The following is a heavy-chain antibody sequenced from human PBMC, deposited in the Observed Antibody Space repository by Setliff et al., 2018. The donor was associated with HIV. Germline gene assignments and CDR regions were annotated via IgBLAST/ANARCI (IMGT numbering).Heavy chain of an antibody. CDR2: IYYTGAT. CDR1: GGSINTGGYY. J-gene: IGHJ5*02. CDR3: SRGTYYKGLDP. Sequence: SETLSLTCVVSGGSINTGGYYWTWIRQVPGKGLEWIGSIYYTGATNYNPSLESRLTISIDTSQNHFSLKLTSVTAADTALYFCSRGTYYKGLDPWGQGTLVTVSS. D-gene: IGHD3-10*01. V-gene: IGHV4-31*11.